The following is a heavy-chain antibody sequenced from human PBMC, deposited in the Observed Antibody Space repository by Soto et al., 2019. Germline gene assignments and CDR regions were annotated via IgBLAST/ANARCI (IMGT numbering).Heavy chain of an antibody. Sequence: EVQLVESGGGLVKPGGSLRLSCAASGFTFSNAWMNWVRQAPGKGLEWVGRIRSNADGGTADYAAPVKGRFTFSRDDSQNTLFLEMNSLKTEDTTVYFCTTSISGLVTGHWGQGALFTVSS. J-gene: IGHJ4*02. CDR2: IRSNADGGTA. D-gene: IGHD3-3*01. CDR3: TTSISGLVTGH. CDR1: GFTFSNAW. V-gene: IGHV3-15*07.